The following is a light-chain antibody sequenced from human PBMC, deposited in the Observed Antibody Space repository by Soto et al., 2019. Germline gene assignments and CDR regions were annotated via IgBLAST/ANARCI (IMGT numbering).Light chain of an antibody. V-gene: IGLV1-40*01. CDR2: ANS. CDR1: SSNIGTGHD. Sequence: QTVVTQPPSVSGAPGQRVTISCTGSSSNIGTGHDVHWYQQLPGTAPKLLIYANSHRPSGVPDRFSGSKSGTSASLAITGLQAEDEADYYCQSYDTTVSGFVVFGGGTKVTVL. J-gene: IGLJ2*01. CDR3: QSYDTTVSGFVV.